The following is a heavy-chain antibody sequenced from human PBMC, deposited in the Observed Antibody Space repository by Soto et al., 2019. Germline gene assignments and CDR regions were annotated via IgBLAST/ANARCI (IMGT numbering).Heavy chain of an antibody. CDR3: AAHRLRFLEWLWHDASDI. D-gene: IGHD3-3*01. CDR2: INAGNGNT. J-gene: IGHJ3*02. Sequence: ASVKVSCKASGYTFTSYAMHWVRQAPGQRLEWMGWINAGNGNTKYSQKFQGRVTITRDTSASTAYMELSSLRSEDTAVYYCAAHRLRFLEWLWHDASDIWGQGTMVTVS. CDR1: GYTFTSYA. V-gene: IGHV1-3*01.